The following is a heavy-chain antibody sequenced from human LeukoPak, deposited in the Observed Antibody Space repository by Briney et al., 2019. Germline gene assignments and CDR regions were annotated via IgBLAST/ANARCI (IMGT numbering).Heavy chain of an antibody. CDR3: ARDRYFQY. Sequence: GGSLRLSCAASGFTISSQAMSWVRQAPGKGLECVSTIGISDVDRYYADSVKGRFTISRDNSKNTLYLQMNSLRADDTAVYYCARDRYFQYWGQGTLVTVRS. V-gene: IGHV3-23*01. D-gene: IGHD1-14*01. J-gene: IGHJ1*01. CDR2: IGISDVDR. CDR1: GFTISSQA.